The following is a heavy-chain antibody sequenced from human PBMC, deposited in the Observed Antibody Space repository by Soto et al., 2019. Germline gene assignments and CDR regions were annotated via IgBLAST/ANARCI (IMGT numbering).Heavy chain of an antibody. V-gene: IGHV3-23*01. CDR1: GFTFSSYA. Sequence: TLSCAASGFTFSSYAMSWVRQAPGKGLEWVSAISGSGGSTYYADSVKGRFTISRDNSKNTLYLQMNSLRAEDTAVYYCAKDRWLLQYIFDYWGQGTLVPVSS. J-gene: IGHJ4*02. D-gene: IGHD3-22*01. CDR2: ISGSGGST. CDR3: AKDRWLLQYIFDY.